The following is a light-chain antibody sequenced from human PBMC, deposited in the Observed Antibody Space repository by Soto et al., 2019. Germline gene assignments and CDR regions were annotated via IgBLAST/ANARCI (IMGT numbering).Light chain of an antibody. CDR1: QSLSSSY. Sequence: EIVLTQSPVTLSLSPGETATLSCRASQSLSSSYLVWYQQKPGQAPRLLIYGSSSRATGIPDRFRGSGSGTDFTLTIRRVEPEDFAVYYCQQYGSPPYTFGQGTKLEI. V-gene: IGKV3-20*01. CDR2: GSS. J-gene: IGKJ2*01. CDR3: QQYGSPPYT.